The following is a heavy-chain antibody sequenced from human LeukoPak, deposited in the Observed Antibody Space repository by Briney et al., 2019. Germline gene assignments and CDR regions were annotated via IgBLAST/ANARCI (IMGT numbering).Heavy chain of an antibody. CDR1: GFTFSSYS. Sequence: GGSLRLSCAASGFTFSSYSMNWVRQAPGKGLEWVANIKQDGSEKYYVDSVKGRFTISRDNAKNSLYLQMNSLRAEDTAVYYCAGDRDGYYFDYWGQGTLVTVSS. J-gene: IGHJ4*02. V-gene: IGHV3-7*01. CDR3: AGDRDGYYFDY. CDR2: IKQDGSEK. D-gene: IGHD5-24*01.